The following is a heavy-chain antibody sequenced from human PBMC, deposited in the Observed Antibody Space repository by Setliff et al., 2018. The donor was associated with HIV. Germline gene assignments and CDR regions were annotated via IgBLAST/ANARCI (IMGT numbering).Heavy chain of an antibody. CDR1: GYIFTDYY. V-gene: IGHV1-18*04. CDR3: ARGRNYDSSGYGDYYYYMDV. D-gene: IGHD3-22*01. CDR2: IDSNNGNR. J-gene: IGHJ6*03. Sequence: ASVKVSCKASGYIFTDYYIHWVRQAPGQGLEWMGWIDSNNGNRNFAQKFRGRVTMTTDISTNTAYMEVRSLSFDDTAVYYCARGRNYDSSGYGDYYYYMDVWGKGTTVTVSS.